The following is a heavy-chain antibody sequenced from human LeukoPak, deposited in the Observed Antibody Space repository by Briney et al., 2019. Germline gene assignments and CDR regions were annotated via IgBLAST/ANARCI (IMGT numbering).Heavy chain of an antibody. CDR2: MNPNSGNT. J-gene: IGHJ4*02. CDR1: GYTFTSHD. D-gene: IGHD6-13*01. Sequence: ASVKVSCKASGYTFTSHDINWVRQAPGQGLGWMGWMNPNSGNTGYAQKFQDRVTMTRNTSISTAYMELSSLESEDTAVYYCASALKRGSAGTLIDYWGQGTLVTVSS. V-gene: IGHV1-8*01. CDR3: ASALKRGSAGTLIDY.